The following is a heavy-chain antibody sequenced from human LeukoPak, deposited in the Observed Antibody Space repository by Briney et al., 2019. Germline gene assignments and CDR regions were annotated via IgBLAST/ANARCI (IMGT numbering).Heavy chain of an antibody. CDR2: INSDGSSR. J-gene: IGHJ4*02. Sequence: GGSLRLSCTASGFSVSSNYMSWVRQAPGKGLVWVSRINSDGSSRDYADSVKGRFTISRDDATNTLYLQMNNLRVEDTAVYYCVPGSGFAYWGQGILVSVSS. V-gene: IGHV3-74*01. CDR3: VPGSGFAY. D-gene: IGHD6-19*01. CDR1: GFSVSSNY.